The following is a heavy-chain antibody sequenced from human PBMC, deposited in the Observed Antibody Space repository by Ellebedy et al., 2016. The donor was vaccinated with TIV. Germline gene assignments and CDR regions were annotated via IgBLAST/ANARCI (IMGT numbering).Heavy chain of an antibody. V-gene: IGHV4-59*01. CDR2: IEYTGIT. Sequence: MPSETLSLTCSVPGDSISGYYWSWIRQPPGKKLEWIGYIEYTGITEYNPSLNRRATISVDASKNQFSLRLNSVTAADTAEYYCARGLDAEWELEVFFDYWGQGTLVTVSS. CDR1: GDSISGYY. CDR3: ARGLDAEWELEVFFDY. J-gene: IGHJ4*02. D-gene: IGHD1-26*01.